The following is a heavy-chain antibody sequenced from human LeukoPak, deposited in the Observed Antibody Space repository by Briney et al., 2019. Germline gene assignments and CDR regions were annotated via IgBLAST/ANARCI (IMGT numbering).Heavy chain of an antibody. V-gene: IGHV4-34*01. J-gene: IGHJ4*02. D-gene: IGHD3-9*01. CDR2: IKHSGST. Sequence: SETLSLTCTFTGGSISSYYWSWIRQPPGKGLECIGQIKHSGSTNYNPSLKSRVTISVDTSKSQLSLKLSSVTAADTAFFFFKQKTAYDILTGYYSEGPYYFDYWGQGTLVTVSS. CDR3: KQKTAYDILTGYYSEGPYYFDY. CDR1: GGSISSYY.